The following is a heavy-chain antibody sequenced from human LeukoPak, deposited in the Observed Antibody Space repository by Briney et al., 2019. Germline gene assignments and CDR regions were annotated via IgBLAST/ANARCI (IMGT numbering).Heavy chain of an antibody. CDR2: ITNTGSIM. J-gene: IGHJ4*02. D-gene: IGHD1-26*01. CDR1: GFTFSTYH. V-gene: IGHV3-48*01. CDR3: VRDVVGYSIDY. Sequence: GGSLRLSCAASGFTFSTYHMNWVRQAPGKGLEWVSYITNTGSIMFYADSVKGRFTISRDNAKNSLYLQMNSLRAEDTAVYYCVRDVVGYSIDYWGQGTLVTVSP.